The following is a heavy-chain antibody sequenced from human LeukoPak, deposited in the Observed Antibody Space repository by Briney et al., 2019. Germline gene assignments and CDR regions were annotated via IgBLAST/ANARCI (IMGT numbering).Heavy chain of an antibody. Sequence: GGSLRLSCAASGFTFSTYWMSWVRQAPGKGLEWVANIKEDGSEKFYVDSVKGRFTISRDNAKNSLYLQMNSLRAEDTAVYYCARDSSGNDYWGQGTLVTVSS. CDR3: ARDSSGNDY. V-gene: IGHV3-7*01. D-gene: IGHD6-19*01. CDR2: IKEDGSEK. J-gene: IGHJ4*02. CDR1: GFTFSTYW.